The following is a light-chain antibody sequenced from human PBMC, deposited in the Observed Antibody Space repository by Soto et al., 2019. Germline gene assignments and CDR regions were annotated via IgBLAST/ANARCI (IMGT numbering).Light chain of an antibody. CDR2: GAS. CDR3: QQLNTLPFT. J-gene: IGKJ5*01. Sequence: DIQLTQSPSFLSASVGDRVTITCRASQDITNYLAWYLQKPGKAPKLLIYGASTLQSGVPSRFSGSGSGTEFTLTISGLLPEDFATYHCQQLNTLPFTFGQGTRLEIK. CDR1: QDITNY. V-gene: IGKV1-9*01.